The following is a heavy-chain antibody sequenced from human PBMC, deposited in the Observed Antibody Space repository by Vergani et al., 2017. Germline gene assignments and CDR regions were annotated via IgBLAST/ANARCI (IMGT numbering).Heavy chain of an antibody. CDR1: GFTFTAHG. V-gene: IGHV3-23*01. D-gene: IGHD3-22*01. Sequence: EVQLLESGGGSAKPGESLRLSCVASGFTFTAHGLNWVRQAPGQGLEWVPTISSEGGSTYYADSVKGRFTISRDNSKNTLSLQMNSLTAEDTAIYYCAGPQGTSAYYYGGFDYWGQGILVTVYS. CDR2: ISSEGGST. J-gene: IGHJ4*02. CDR3: AGPQGTSAYYYGGFDY.